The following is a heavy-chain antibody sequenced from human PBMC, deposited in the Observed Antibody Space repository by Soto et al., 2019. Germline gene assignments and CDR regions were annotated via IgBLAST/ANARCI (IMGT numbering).Heavy chain of an antibody. V-gene: IGHV1-8*01. CDR3: ARGINYYASGDDAFDI. CDR1: GYTFTSYH. J-gene: IGHJ3*02. D-gene: IGHD3-10*01. Sequence: QVQLVQSGAEVKKPGASVKVSCKASGYTFTSYHINWVRQATGQGLEWMGWMNPNSGNTGYAQKFQGRVTMTRNTSISTAYMELSSLRSEDTAVYYCARGINYYASGDDAFDIWGQATMVTVSS. CDR2: MNPNSGNT.